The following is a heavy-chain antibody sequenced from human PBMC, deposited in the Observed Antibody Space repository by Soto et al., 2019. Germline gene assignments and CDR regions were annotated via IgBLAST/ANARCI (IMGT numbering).Heavy chain of an antibody. CDR3: AKDIGYDFWSGYSYYYGMDV. CDR2: ISYDGSNK. D-gene: IGHD3-3*01. CDR1: GFTFSSYG. J-gene: IGHJ6*02. V-gene: IGHV3-30*18. Sequence: QPGGSLRLSCAASGFTFSSYGMHWVRQAPGKGLEWVAVISYDGSNKYYADSVKGRFTISRDNSKNTLYLQMNSLRAEDTAVYYFAKDIGYDFWSGYSYYYGMDVWGQGTTVTVSS.